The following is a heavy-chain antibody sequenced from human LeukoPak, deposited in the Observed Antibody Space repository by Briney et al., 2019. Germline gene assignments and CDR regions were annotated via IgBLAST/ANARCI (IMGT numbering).Heavy chain of an antibody. CDR1: GFTFDDYG. D-gene: IGHD5-18*01. Sequence: SGGSLRLSCAASGFTFDDYGMSWVRQAPGKGLEWVSYISSSGSTIYYADSVKGRFTISRDNAKNSLYLQMNSLRAEDTAVYYCARTSWIQLWSDYWGQGTLVTVSS. CDR2: ISSSGSTI. CDR3: ARTSWIQLWSDY. V-gene: IGHV3-11*01. J-gene: IGHJ4*02.